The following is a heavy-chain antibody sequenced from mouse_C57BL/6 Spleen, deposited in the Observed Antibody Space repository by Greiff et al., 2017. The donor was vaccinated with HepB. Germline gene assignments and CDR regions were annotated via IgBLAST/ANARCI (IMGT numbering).Heavy chain of an antibody. D-gene: IGHD2-2*01. CDR3: ARGPYGYGDY. CDR1: GYTFTSYW. V-gene: IGHV1-52*01. CDR2: IDPYDSET. J-gene: IGHJ2*01. Sequence: QVQLKQPGAELVRPGSSVKLSCKASGYTFTSYWMHWVKQRPIQGLEWIGNIDPYDSETHYNQKFKDKATLTVDKSSSTAYMQFSSLTSEDSAVYYCARGPYGYGDYWGQGTTLTVSS.